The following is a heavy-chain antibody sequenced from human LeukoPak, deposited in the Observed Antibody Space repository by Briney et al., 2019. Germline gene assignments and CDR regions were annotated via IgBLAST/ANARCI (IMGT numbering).Heavy chain of an antibody. J-gene: IGHJ4*02. CDR3: ARREDYYGSGSYNFDY. CDR1: GFTFSTYN. V-gene: IGHV3-21*01. CDR2: ISGSNSYI. D-gene: IGHD3-10*01. Sequence: AGGSLRLSCAASGFTFSTYNMNWVRQAPGKGLEWVSSISGSNSYIHYADSVKGRFTISRDNAENSLYLQMNSLRVEDTAVYYCARREDYYGSGSYNFDYWGQGTLVTVSS.